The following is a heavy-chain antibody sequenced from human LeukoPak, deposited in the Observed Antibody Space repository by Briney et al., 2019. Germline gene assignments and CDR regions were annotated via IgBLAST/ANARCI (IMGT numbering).Heavy chain of an antibody. CDR2: ISGHNGNT. CDR3: ARDYNGGYSYGNYFDY. CDR1: GYTFTNYG. Sequence: ASVKASCKASGYTFTNYGISWVRQAPGQGLEWMGWISGHNGNTNYAQKLQGRVTMTTDTSTSTAYMELRSLRSDDSAVYYCARDYNGGYSYGNYFDYWGQGTLVTVSS. J-gene: IGHJ4*02. V-gene: IGHV1-18*01. D-gene: IGHD5-18*01.